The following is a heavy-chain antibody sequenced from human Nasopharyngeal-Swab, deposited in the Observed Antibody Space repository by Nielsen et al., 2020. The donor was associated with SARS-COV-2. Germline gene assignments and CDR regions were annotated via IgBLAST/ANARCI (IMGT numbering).Heavy chain of an antibody. CDR1: GSSISSGYY. D-gene: IGHD3-22*01. V-gene: IGHV4-34*01. CDR2: INHSGST. CDR3: ALQGYYYDSSGY. J-gene: IGHJ4*02. Sequence: SETLSLTCTVSGSSISSGYYWSWIRQPPGKGLEWIGEINHSGSTNYNPSLKSRVTISVDTSKNQFSLKLSSVTATDTAVYYCALQGYYYDSSGYWGQGTLVTVSS.